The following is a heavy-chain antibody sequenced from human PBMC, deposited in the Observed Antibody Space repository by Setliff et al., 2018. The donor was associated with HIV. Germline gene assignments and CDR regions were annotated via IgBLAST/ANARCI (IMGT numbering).Heavy chain of an antibody. Sequence: SETLSLTCAVSGYSISSGYYWGWIRQPPGKGLEWIGSIYHSGSTYYNPSLKSRVTISVDTSKNQFSLKLSSVTAADTAVYYCARRIDNSGTFPDKNWFDPWGQGSPVTVSS. CDR1: GYSISSGYY. CDR3: ARRIDNSGTFPDKNWFDP. J-gene: IGHJ5*02. CDR2: IYHSGST. D-gene: IGHD3-10*01. V-gene: IGHV4-38-2*01.